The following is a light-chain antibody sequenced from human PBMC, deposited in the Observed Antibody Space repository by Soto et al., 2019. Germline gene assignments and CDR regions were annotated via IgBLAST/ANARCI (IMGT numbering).Light chain of an antibody. J-gene: IGKJ1*01. V-gene: IGKV1-5*01. Sequence: DIQMTQSPSTLSASVGDRVTITCRASQSISSWLAWYQQKPGKAPKLLIYDASSLESEVPSRFSGSGSGTEFTLTISSLQPDDSATYYCQQYNTYSLWTFGQGTKVEIK. CDR1: QSISSW. CDR3: QQYNTYSLWT. CDR2: DAS.